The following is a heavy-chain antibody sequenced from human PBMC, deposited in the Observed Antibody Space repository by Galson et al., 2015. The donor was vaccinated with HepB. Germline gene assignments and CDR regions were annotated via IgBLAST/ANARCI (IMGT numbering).Heavy chain of an antibody. J-gene: IGHJ4*02. D-gene: IGHD3-22*01. V-gene: IGHV2-5*01. CDR2: IYWNDDK. CDR1: GFSLSTSGVG. CDR3: AHRIHDSSGERFDY. Sequence: PALVKPTQTLTLTCTFSGFSLSTSGVGAGWIRQPPGKALEWLALIYWNDDKRYSPSLNSRLNITRDTSKNQVVLTMTNVDPVDTATYYCAHRIHDSSGERFDYWGQGTLVTVSS.